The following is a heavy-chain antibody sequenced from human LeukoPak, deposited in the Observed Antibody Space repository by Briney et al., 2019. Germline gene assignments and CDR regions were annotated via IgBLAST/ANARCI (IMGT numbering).Heavy chain of an antibody. CDR3: ARGTGSLDY. J-gene: IGHJ4*02. CDR1: GDTFSSKSAS. D-gene: IGHD1-26*01. V-gene: IGHV6-1*01. Sequence: SQTLSLTCAISGDTFSSKSASWNWIRQSPWRGLEWLGRTYSRSKWFNDYAVSVKSRITINPDTSKNQFSLHLSSVTPDDTAVYYCARGTGSLDYWGQGTLVTVSS. CDR2: TYSRSKWFN.